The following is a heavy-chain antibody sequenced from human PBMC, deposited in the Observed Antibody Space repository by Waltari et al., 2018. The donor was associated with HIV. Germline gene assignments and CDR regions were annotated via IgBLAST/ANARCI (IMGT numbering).Heavy chain of an antibody. CDR2: INHSGKT. J-gene: IGHJ3*02. CDR3: ARRRWRTTMVFVVKGGVFDI. D-gene: IGHD2-21*01. CDR1: VGSLNRFF. Sequence: QVQLQQWGAGLVKPAETLALNGAVYVGSLNRFFWSVLGQSPGKGFEWIGEINHSGKTDYNPSLKGRVSLSIDPSKKQFYLELTSMTVADTAIYYCARRRWRTTMVFVVKGGVFDIWGQGTEVTVSS. V-gene: IGHV4-34*02.